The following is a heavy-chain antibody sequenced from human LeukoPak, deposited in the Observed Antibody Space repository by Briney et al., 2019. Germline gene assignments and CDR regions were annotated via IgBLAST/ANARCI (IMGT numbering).Heavy chain of an antibody. CDR2: IIPIFGTA. CDR3: ARGPVSRIQPWFGYYMDV. V-gene: IGHV1-69*05. Sequence: SVKVSCKASGGTFSSYAISWVRQAPGQGLEWMGGIIPIFGTANYAQKFQGRVTITTDEPTSTAYMELSSLRSEDTAVYYCARGPVSRIQPWFGYYMDVWGKGTTVTVSS. CDR1: GGTFSSYA. J-gene: IGHJ6*03. D-gene: IGHD5-18*01.